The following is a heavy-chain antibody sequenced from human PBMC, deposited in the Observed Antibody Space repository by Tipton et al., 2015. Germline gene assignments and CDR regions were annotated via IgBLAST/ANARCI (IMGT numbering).Heavy chain of an antibody. J-gene: IGHJ5*02. CDR1: GFTFSSYW. D-gene: IGHD1-26*01. Sequence: SLRLSCAASGFTFSSYWMTWVRQAPGKGLEWVANIKQDGSEKYYVDSVKGPFTISRDNAKNSLYLQMNSLRAEDTALYYCAKDMSYFGSWFDPWGQGTLVTVSS. CDR2: IKQDGSEK. V-gene: IGHV3-7*05. CDR3: AKDMSYFGSWFDP.